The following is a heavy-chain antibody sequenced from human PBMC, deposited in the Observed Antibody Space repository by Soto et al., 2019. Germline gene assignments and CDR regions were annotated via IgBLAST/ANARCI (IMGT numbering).Heavy chain of an antibody. J-gene: IGHJ6*02. Sequence: VQALKISCKGSGYSYTSYWFGWVRQMPRKGLEWMGIIYPGDSDTRYSPSFQGQVTISADKSINTAYLQWSSLKASDTAMYYCARQGMATSYYYYGMDVWGQGTTVTAP. CDR3: ARQGMATSYYYYGMDV. CDR1: GYSYTSYW. V-gene: IGHV5-51*01. D-gene: IGHD5-12*01. CDR2: IYPGDSDT.